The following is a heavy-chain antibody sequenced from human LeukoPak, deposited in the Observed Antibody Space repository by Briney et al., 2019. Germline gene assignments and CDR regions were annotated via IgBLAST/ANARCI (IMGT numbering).Heavy chain of an antibody. D-gene: IGHD2-2*01. CDR1: GGSISSHY. CDR2: IYYSGST. J-gene: IGHJ4*02. Sequence: TSETLSLTCTVSGGSISSHYWSWIRQPPGKGLEWIGYIYYSGSTNYNPSLKSRVTISVDTSKNQFSLKLSSVTAADTAVYYCASLCSSTSCSHGPFDYWGQGTLDAVSS. V-gene: IGHV4-59*11. CDR3: ASLCSSTSCSHGPFDY.